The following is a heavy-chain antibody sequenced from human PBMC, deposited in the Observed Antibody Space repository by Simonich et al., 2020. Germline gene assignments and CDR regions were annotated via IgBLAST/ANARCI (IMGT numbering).Heavy chain of an antibody. V-gene: IGHV4-38-2*01. D-gene: IGHD6-13*01. CDR3: ARVGYSNYYYYGMDV. Sequence: QVQLQESGPGLVKPSETLSLTCDVSGYSISSGYYWGWIRQPPGKGLEWFGSIYHSGSTYYNPSLKSRVTISVDTSKNQFSLKLSSVTAADTAVYYCARVGYSNYYYYGMDVWGQGTTVTVSS. J-gene: IGHJ6*02. CDR2: IYHSGST. CDR1: GYSISSGYY.